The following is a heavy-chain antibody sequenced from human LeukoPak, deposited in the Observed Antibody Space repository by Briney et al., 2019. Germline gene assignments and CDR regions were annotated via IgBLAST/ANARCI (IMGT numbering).Heavy chain of an antibody. CDR3: AKVALEMATIDAFDI. CDR2: IVNSCDST. V-gene: IGHV3-23*01. J-gene: IGHJ3*02. Sequence: GGSLRLSCGASGFTCSSYAVSWVRQAPGKGLEWVSTIVNSCDSTYYADSVKGRFTISRDNSKNTLYLQMNSLRAEDTAVYYCAKVALEMATIDAFDIWGQGTMVTVSS. CDR1: GFTCSSYA. D-gene: IGHD5-24*01.